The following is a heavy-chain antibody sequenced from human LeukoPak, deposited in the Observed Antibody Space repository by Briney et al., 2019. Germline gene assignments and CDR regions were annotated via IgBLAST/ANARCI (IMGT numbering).Heavy chain of an antibody. CDR3: VKGLVQTTMSYSVDY. V-gene: IGHV3-30*18. J-gene: IGHJ4*02. Sequence: GRSLRLSCAASGFTFTNYAMHWVRQTPGKGLEWVALISSDGSKNIYADPVKGRFTVSRDNSKNTLYLQTNSLRAEDTAVYYCVKGLVQTTMSYSVDYWGQGALVTVSS. CDR1: GFTFTNYA. D-gene: IGHD1-1*01. CDR2: ISSDGSKN.